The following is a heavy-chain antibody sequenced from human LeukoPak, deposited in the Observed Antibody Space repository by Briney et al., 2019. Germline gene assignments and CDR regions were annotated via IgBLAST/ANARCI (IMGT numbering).Heavy chain of an antibody. D-gene: IGHD4-23*01. V-gene: IGHV1-3*01. CDR3: ARGEIGGNFDP. Sequence: ASVKVSCKASGYTFTSYAMHWARQAPGQRLEWMGWINAGNGNTKYSQKFQGRVTITRDTSASTAYMELSSLRSEDTAVYYCARGEIGGNFDPWGQGTLVTVSS. CDR1: GYTFTSYA. J-gene: IGHJ5*02. CDR2: INAGNGNT.